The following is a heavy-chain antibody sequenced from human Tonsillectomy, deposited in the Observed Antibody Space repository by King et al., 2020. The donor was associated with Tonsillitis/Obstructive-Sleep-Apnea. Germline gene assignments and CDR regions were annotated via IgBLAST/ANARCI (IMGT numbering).Heavy chain of an antibody. CDR3: AGDREGGGSTSLLYYYGMDV. Sequence: QLQESGPGLVKPSQTLSLTCTVSGGSISSGGYYWSWIRQHPGKGLEWIGYIYYSGSTYYNPSLKSRVTISVDTSKNQFSLKLSSVTAADTAVYYCAGDREGGGSTSLLYYYGMDVWGQGTTVTVSS. CDR1: GGSISSGGYY. V-gene: IGHV4-31*03. D-gene: IGHD2-2*01. J-gene: IGHJ6*02. CDR2: IYYSGST.